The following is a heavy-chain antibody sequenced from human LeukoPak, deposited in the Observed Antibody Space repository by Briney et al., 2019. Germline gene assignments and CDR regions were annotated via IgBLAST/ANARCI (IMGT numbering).Heavy chain of an antibody. CDR2: IRDSGGNT. V-gene: IGHV3-23*01. CDR1: GFTFSNYV. J-gene: IGHJ2*01. CDR3: TTNIGPDSSGYYSNWYFDL. Sequence: GGSLRLSCAASGFTFSNYVMSWVRQAPGKGLEWVSTIRDSGGNTYYADSVKGRFTISRDNSKNTLYLQMNSLKTEDTAVYYCTTNIGPDSSGYYSNWYFDLWGRGTLVTVSS. D-gene: IGHD3-22*01.